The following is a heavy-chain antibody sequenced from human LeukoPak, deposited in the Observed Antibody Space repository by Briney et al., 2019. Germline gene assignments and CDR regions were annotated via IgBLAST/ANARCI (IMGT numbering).Heavy chain of an antibody. Sequence: SETLSLTCSVSGGSISGYYWTWIRQPAGKGLEWIGRVYTSGSTHYNPSLKTRLTMSVDTSKNQFSLKLSSVTAADTAVYYCARLITGTTTAFDIWGQGTVVTVSS. J-gene: IGHJ3*02. CDR1: GGSISGYY. CDR3: ARLITGTTTAFDI. D-gene: IGHD1-7*01. V-gene: IGHV4-4*07. CDR2: VYTSGST.